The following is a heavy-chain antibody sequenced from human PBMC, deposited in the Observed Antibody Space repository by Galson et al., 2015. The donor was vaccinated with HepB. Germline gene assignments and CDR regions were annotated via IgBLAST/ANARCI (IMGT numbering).Heavy chain of an antibody. D-gene: IGHD6-19*01. CDR3: ARGLISSSGFYYNYYGMHV. CDR1: GYTFSSYD. V-gene: IGHV1-8*01. CDR2: MNPKGGNT. J-gene: IGHJ6*02. Sequence: SVKVSCKASGYTFSSYDINWVRQATGQGLEWMGWMNPKGGNTGYAQKFQGRVTMTRNTSRSTAYMELSSLRSEDTAVYYCARGLISSSGFYYNYYGMHVWGQGTTVTVSS.